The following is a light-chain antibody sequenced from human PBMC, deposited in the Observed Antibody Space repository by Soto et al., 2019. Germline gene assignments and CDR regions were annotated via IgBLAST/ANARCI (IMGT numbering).Light chain of an antibody. Sequence: QLVLTQSSSASASLGSSVNLTCTLSSGHSSYIIAWHQQQPGKAPRYLMKIEGSGSYNKGSGVPDRFSGSSSGADRYLIISNLQFEDEADYYCETWASNSHWVFGGGTKLTVL. CDR1: SGHSSYI. CDR2: IEGSGSY. CDR3: ETWASNSHWV. V-gene: IGLV4-60*02. J-gene: IGLJ3*02.